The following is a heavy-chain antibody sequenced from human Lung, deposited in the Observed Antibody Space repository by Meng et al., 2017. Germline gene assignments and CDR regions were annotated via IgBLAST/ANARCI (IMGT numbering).Heavy chain of an antibody. CDR2: INHSGST. V-gene: IGHV4-34*01. CDR1: GGSFSDYY. D-gene: IGHD4-11*01. CDR3: ARGPTTMAHDFDY. J-gene: IGHJ4*02. Sequence: QLQLQRWGAGLLKLSETRSLTCVVSGGSFSDYYWSWIRQPPGKGLEWIGEINHSGSTNYNPSLESRATISVDTSQNNLSLKLSSVTAADSAVYYCARGPTTMAHDFDYWGQGTLVTVSS.